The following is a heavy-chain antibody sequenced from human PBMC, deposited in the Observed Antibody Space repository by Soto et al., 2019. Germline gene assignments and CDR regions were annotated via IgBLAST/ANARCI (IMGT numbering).Heavy chain of an antibody. CDR1: GGTFSSYA. J-gene: IGHJ5*02. CDR2: IIPIFGTA. V-gene: IGHV1-69*06. Sequence: KVSFKASGGTFSSYAISWVRQAPGQGLEWMGGIIPIFGTANYAQKFQGRVTITADKSTSTAYMELSSLRSEDTAVYYCARDLSSTSPNWFDPWGQGTLVTVSS. CDR3: ARDLSSTSPNWFDP. D-gene: IGHD2-2*01.